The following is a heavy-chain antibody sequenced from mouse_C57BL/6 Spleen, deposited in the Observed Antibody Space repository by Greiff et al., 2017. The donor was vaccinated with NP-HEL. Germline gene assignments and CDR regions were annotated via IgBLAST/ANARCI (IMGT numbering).Heavy chain of an antibody. CDR2: ISYDGSN. CDR3: ARDQGYGNSDY. Sequence: VQLQQSGPGLVKPSQSLSLTCSVTGYSITSGYYWNWIRQFPGNKLEWMGYISYDGSNNYNPSLKNRISITRDTSKNQFFLKLNSVTTEDTATYYCARDQGYGNSDYWGQGTTLTVSS. D-gene: IGHD2-10*02. J-gene: IGHJ2*01. CDR1: GYSITSGYY. V-gene: IGHV3-6*01.